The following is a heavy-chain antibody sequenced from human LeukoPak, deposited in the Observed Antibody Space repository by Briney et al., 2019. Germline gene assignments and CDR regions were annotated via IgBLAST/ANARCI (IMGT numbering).Heavy chain of an antibody. V-gene: IGHV3-23*01. CDR1: VFTFSSYA. CDR2: ISGSGGST. CDR3: ATVTYYYDSSGFPVP. D-gene: IGHD3-22*01. J-gene: IGHJ5*02. Sequence: PGGSLRLSCAASVFTFSSYAMSWVRQAPGKGLEWVSAISGSGGSTYYADSVKGRFTISRDNSKNTLYLQMNSLRAEDTAVYYCATVTYYYDSSGFPVPWGQGTLVTVSS.